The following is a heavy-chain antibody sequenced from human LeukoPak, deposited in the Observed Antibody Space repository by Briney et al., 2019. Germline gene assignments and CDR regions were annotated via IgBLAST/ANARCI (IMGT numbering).Heavy chain of an antibody. V-gene: IGHV4-59*01. CDR1: GGSITGYY. CDR3: AREQYLAYDVFGF. D-gene: IGHD4-11*01. J-gene: IGHJ3*01. CDR2: VHFSGTT. Sequence: SETQSLTCTVSGGSITGYYWSRIRQPPGRGLEWIGYVHFSGTTSFNPSLKSRVTISVDTSKNQFSLRLSSVTAADTAVYYCAREQYLAYDVFGFWGQGTMVTVSS.